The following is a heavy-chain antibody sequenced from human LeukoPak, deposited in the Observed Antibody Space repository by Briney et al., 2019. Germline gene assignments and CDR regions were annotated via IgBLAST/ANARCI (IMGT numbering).Heavy chain of an antibody. J-gene: IGHJ5*02. D-gene: IGHD6-19*01. V-gene: IGHV4-39*07. CDR3: ARDGVAVAGNWFDP. Sequence: SETLSLTCAVSGGSISSGGYSWGWIRQPPGKGLEWIGSIYHSGSTYYNPSLKSRVTISVDTSKNQFSLKLSSVTAADTAVYYCARDGVAVAGNWFDPWGQGTLVTVSS. CDR2: IYHSGST. CDR1: GGSISSGGYS.